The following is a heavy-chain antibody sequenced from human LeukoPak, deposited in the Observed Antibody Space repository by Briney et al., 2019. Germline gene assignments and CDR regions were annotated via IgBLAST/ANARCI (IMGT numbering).Heavy chain of an antibody. Sequence: RASVTASCTASRGTFSSYALSWVRPAPDPGLQRMGRILPIFGIANYTQKFQGRVTITADKSTSTAYMELSTLRSEDTAVYYCARGVCSSTSCQLTRSDPLGQGTLVTVSS. CDR3: ARGVCSSTSCQLTRSDP. CDR2: ILPIFGIA. V-gene: IGHV1-69*10. CDR1: RGTFSSYA. D-gene: IGHD2-2*01. J-gene: IGHJ5*02.